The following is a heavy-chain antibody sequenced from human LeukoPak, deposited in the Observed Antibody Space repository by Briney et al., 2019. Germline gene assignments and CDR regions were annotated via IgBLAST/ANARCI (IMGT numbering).Heavy chain of an antibody. V-gene: IGHV3-23*01. CDR2: ISGSGGST. CDR1: GFTFSSYA. CDR3: AKDRWSSGHNWFDP. Sequence: GGSLRLSCAASGFTFSSYAMSRVRQAPGKGLEWVSAISGSGGSTYYADSVKGRFTISRDNSKNPLYLQRNRLRAEDTAVYYCAKDRWSSGHNWFDPWGQGTLVTVSS. J-gene: IGHJ5*02. D-gene: IGHD3-22*01.